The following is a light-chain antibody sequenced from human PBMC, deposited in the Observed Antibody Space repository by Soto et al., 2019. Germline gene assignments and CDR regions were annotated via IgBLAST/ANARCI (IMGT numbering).Light chain of an antibody. V-gene: IGKV1-5*01. CDR3: QQYKSDLYT. CDR1: KNLLTY. Sequence: DIQLTQFPSTLSASVGGTGTITCRASKNLLTYLAWYQQKPGRAPKLLIHDASTLETGVPSRSSGGGTGTEFSISVNSLQPENFATQHCQQYKSDLYTYGKGTRL. J-gene: IGKJ2*01. CDR2: DAS.